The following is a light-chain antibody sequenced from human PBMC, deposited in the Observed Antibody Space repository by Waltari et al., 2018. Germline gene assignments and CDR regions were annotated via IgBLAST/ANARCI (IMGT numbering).Light chain of an antibody. Sequence: QAGLTQPPSVSKDLRETATLTCTGNSNNIGNLGAAWLQQHQGHPPKLRSDRSNSRPPEISVRCAAARSGDPASLTITGLQADDEADYYCTAWDRRLSVWVFGGGTKLTVL. CDR1: SNNIGNLG. CDR3: TAWDRRLSVWV. CDR2: RSN. J-gene: IGLJ3*02. V-gene: IGLV10-54*04.